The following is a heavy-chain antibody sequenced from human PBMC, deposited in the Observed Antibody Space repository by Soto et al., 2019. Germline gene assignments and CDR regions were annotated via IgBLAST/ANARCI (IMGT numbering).Heavy chain of an antibody. V-gene: IGHV1-18*01. Sequence: QVQLVQSGAEVKKPGASVKVSCKASGYTFTSYGISWVRQAPGQGLEWMGWISAYNGNTNYAQKLQGRVTMSTDTSKSTAYMELRSLRSDETAVYYCAGDGGAYCGGDCYANWGQGTLVTVSS. D-gene: IGHD2-21*02. CDR3: AGDGGAYCGGDCYAN. J-gene: IGHJ4*02. CDR1: GYTFTSYG. CDR2: ISAYNGNT.